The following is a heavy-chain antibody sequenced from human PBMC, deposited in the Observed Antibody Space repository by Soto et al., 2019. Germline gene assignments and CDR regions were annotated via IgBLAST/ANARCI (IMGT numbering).Heavy chain of an antibody. J-gene: IGHJ4*02. CDR2: IWYDGSNQ. V-gene: IGHV3-33*01. CDR1: GFTFSSYG. D-gene: IGHD5-12*01. Sequence: QVHLVESGGGVVQPGTSLRLSCVASGFTFSSYGMHWVRQAPGKGLEWVAVIWYDGSNQYYADSVKGRFTISRDNSKNTLYLQINRLRAEDTAVYFCAREVAHYFDYWGQGTLVTVSS. CDR3: AREVAHYFDY.